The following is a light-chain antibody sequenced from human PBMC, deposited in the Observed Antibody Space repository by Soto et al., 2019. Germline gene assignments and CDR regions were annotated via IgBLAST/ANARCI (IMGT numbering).Light chain of an antibody. V-gene: IGKV3-15*01. Sequence: EIVMTQSPATLSVSPGERATLSCRASQSVSSNLAWYQQKPGQAPRLLIYGASTSATGIPARFSGSGSGTDFTLTISSLQAEDFAVYYCQQYNNWPQRTFGQGTKVEIK. CDR3: QQYNNWPQRT. J-gene: IGKJ1*01. CDR2: GAS. CDR1: QSVSSN.